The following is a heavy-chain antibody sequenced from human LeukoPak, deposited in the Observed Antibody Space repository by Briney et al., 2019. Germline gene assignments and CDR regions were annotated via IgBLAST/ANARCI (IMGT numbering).Heavy chain of an antibody. Sequence: ASVKVSCKASGGTFSSYAISWVRQAPGQGLEWMGGIIPIFGTANYAQKFQGRVTITTDESTSTAYMELSSLRSEDTAVYYCARSGGPIFLPIDYYYYYMDVWGKGTTVTVSS. CDR3: ARSGGPIFLPIDYYYYYMDV. CDR1: GGTFSSYA. V-gene: IGHV1-69*05. CDR2: IIPIFGTA. J-gene: IGHJ6*03. D-gene: IGHD3-9*01.